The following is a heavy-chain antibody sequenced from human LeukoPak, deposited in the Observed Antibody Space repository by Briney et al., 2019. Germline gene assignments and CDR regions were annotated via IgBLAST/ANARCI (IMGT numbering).Heavy chain of an antibody. CDR3: ARGKDCSSTSCYESADY. D-gene: IGHD2-2*01. V-gene: IGHV3-21*01. J-gene: IGHJ4*02. CDR1: GFTFSSYS. Sequence: GGSLRLSCAASGFTFSSYSMNWVRQAPGKGLERVSSISSSSSYIYYADSVKGRFTISRDNAKNSLYLQMNSLRAEDTAVYYCARGKDCSSTSCYESADYWGQGTLVTVSS. CDR2: ISSSSSYI.